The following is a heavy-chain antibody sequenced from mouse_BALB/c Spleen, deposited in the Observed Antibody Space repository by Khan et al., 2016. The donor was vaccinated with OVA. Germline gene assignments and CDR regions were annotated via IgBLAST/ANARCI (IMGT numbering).Heavy chain of an antibody. J-gene: IGHJ4*01. Sequence: QVQLKESGPGLVAPSQSLSITCTVSGFSLSSYGVHWVRQPPGKGLEWVGVMWAGKTTNYNSTLMSRLSISKDNSNSQVFLTMNSLQTDDTAMYFCARTLPYRRYDGDAMDYWSQGTSVTVAS. D-gene: IGHD2-14*01. V-gene: IGHV2-9*02. CDR2: MWAGKTT. CDR3: ARTLPYRRYDGDAMDY. CDR1: GFSLSSYG.